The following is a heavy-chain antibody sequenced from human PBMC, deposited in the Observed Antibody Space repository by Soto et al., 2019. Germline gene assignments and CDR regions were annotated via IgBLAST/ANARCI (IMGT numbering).Heavy chain of an antibody. Sequence: GESLKISCKGSGYSFTSYWIGWVRQMPGKGLEWMGIIYPGDSDTRYSPSFQGQVTISADKSISTAYLQWSSLKVSDTAMYYCARQYYGSGSYYNFDYWGQGTLVTVSS. J-gene: IGHJ4*02. CDR2: IYPGDSDT. D-gene: IGHD3-10*01. V-gene: IGHV5-51*01. CDR1: GYSFTSYW. CDR3: ARQYYGSGSYYNFDY.